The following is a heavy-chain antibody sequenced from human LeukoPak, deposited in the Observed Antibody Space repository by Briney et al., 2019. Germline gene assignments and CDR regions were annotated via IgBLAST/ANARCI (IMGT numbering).Heavy chain of an antibody. CDR1: GFTFSNAW. V-gene: IGHV3-30*18. CDR3: AKDLADDAIDY. D-gene: IGHD1-1*01. CDR2: ISYDGSNK. J-gene: IGHJ4*02. Sequence: PGGSLRLSCAASGFTFSNAWVSWVRQAPGKGLEWVAVISYDGSNKYYADSVKGRFTISRDNSKNTLYLQMNSLRAEDTAVYYCAKDLADDAIDYWGQGTLVTVSS.